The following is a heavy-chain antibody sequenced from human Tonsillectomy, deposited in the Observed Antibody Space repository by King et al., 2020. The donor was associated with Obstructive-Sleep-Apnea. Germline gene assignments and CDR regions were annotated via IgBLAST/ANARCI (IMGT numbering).Heavy chain of an antibody. Sequence: VQLVESGGGLVQPGGSLRLSCAASGFTFSSSAMSWVRQAPGKGLEWVSAISGHGGSTYYPDSVKGRFTISRDNSKNTLYLQMNSLRAEDTALYYCARYLYSNNRPFDYWGQGTLVAVSS. V-gene: IGHV3-23*04. CDR1: GFTFSSSA. CDR2: ISGHGGST. J-gene: IGHJ4*02. CDR3: ARYLYSNNRPFDY. D-gene: IGHD4-11*01.